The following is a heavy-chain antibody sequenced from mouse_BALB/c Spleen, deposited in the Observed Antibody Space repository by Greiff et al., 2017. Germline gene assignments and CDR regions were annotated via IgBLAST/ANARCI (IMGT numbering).Heavy chain of an antibody. Sequence: QVQLNQSGPGLVAPSQSLSITCTVSGFSLTGYGVNWVRQPPGKGLEWLGMIWGDGSTDYNSALKSRLSISKDNSKSQVFLKMNSLQTDDTARYYCASFYYDYDDQTSYYYAMDYWGQGTSVTVSS. CDR3: ASFYYDYDDQTSYYYAMDY. CDR1: GFSLTGYG. J-gene: IGHJ4*01. V-gene: IGHV2-6-7*01. CDR2: IWGDGST. D-gene: IGHD2-4*01.